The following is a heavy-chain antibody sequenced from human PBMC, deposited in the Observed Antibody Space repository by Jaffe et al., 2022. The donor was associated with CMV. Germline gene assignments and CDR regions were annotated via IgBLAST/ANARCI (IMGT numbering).Heavy chain of an antibody. J-gene: IGHJ4*02. Sequence: QVQLVESGGGVVQPGRSLRLSCAASGFTFSSYGMHWVRQAPGKGLEWVAVIWYDGSNKYYADSVKGRFTISRDNSKNTLYLQMNSLRAEDTAVYYCAREGSSYRTRTFDYWGQGTLVTVSS. CDR2: IWYDGSNK. CDR3: AREGSSYRTRTFDY. D-gene: IGHD6-6*01. CDR1: GFTFSSYG. V-gene: IGHV3-33*08.